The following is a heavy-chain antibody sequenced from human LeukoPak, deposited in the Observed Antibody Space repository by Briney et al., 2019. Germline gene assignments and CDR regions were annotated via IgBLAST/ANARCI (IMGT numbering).Heavy chain of an antibody. CDR3: AFGSYDSSGYYYNN. J-gene: IGHJ4*02. CDR1: GYTFTSYG. CDR2: INPNSGGT. V-gene: IGHV1-2*02. D-gene: IGHD3-22*01. Sequence: ASVKVSCKTSGYTFTSYGISWVRQAPGQGLEWMGWINPNSGGTNYAQKFQGRVTMTRGTSISTVYMELSRLRSDDTAVCYCAFGSYDSSGYYYNNWGQGTLVTVSS.